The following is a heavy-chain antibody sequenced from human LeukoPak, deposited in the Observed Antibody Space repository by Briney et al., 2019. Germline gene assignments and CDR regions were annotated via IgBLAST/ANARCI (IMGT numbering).Heavy chain of an antibody. CDR2: IGSRADNHAT. CDR1: GFIFSACA. CDR3: TRRESQGSSTNWYFDL. V-gene: IGHV3-73*01. Sequence: GGSLRLSCAASGFIFSACAVHWIRQAPGKGLEWVGLIGSRADNHATLYGASMEGKFTISRDDSKNTAYLQMNSLKTEDTAVYYCTRRESQGSSTNWYFDLWGRGTLVTVSS. J-gene: IGHJ2*01. D-gene: IGHD6-6*01.